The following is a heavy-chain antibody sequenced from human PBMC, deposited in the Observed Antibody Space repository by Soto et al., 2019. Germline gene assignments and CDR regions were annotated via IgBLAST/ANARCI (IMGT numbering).Heavy chain of an antibody. Sequence: QVQLVQSGAEVKKPGSSVKVSCKASGGTFSSYAISWVRQAPGQGLEWMGGIIPIFGTANYAQKFQGRVTITADESTSTTYMELSSLKSDDTAMYYCARVSNWNYHIYTFDYWGQGTLVTVSS. CDR1: GGTFSSYA. D-gene: IGHD1-7*01. CDR3: ARVSNWNYHIYTFDY. J-gene: IGHJ4*02. CDR2: IIPIFGTA. V-gene: IGHV1-69*01.